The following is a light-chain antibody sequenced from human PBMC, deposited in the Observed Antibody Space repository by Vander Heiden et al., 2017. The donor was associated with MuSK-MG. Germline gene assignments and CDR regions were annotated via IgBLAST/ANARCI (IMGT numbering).Light chain of an antibody. CDR1: RSNIGSNH. CDR3: AAWDDSLRGHVL. Sequence: QAVLTQPVSVSGTPGQRITISCSGSRSNIGSNHVYWYQQFPGTAPKVLIFGTDQRPSGVPDRFSGSKSGTSASLAISGLRPDDEADYYCAAWDDSLRGHVLFGGGTKVTVL. J-gene: IGLJ2*01. CDR2: GTD. V-gene: IGLV1-47*01.